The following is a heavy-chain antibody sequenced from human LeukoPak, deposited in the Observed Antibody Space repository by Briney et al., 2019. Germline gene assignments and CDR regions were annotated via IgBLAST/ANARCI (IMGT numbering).Heavy chain of an antibody. CDR2: INPNSGGT. J-gene: IGHJ6*03. V-gene: IGHV1-2*02. CDR1: GYTFTGYY. CDR3: ARDPLRRRVDYYYMDV. Sequence: GASVKVSCKASGYTFTGYYMHWVRQAPGQGLEWMGWINPNSGGTNYAQKFQGRVTMTRDTSISTAYMELSRLRSDDPAVYYCARDPLRRRVDYYYMDVWGKGTTVTVSS. D-gene: IGHD5-12*01.